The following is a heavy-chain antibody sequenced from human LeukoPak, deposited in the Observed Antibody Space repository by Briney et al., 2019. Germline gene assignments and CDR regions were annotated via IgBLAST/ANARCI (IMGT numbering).Heavy chain of an antibody. V-gene: IGHV4-38-2*01. J-gene: IGHJ4*02. Sequence: PSETLSLTCAVSGYSISSGYYWGWIRQPPGKGVEWIGSIYHSGSTYYNPSLKSRVTISVDTSKNQFSLKLSSVTAADTAVYYCATYGVYASALDYWGQGTLVTVSS. CDR1: GYSISSGYY. D-gene: IGHD2-8*01. CDR2: IYHSGST. CDR3: ATYGVYASALDY.